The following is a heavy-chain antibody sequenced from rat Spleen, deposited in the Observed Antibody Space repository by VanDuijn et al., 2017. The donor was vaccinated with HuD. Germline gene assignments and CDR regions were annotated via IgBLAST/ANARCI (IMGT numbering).Heavy chain of an antibody. J-gene: IGHJ2*01. D-gene: IGHD1-9*01. Sequence: EVQLVESGGASVQPGGSMRLSCAASGFTFSNYDMAWVRQVPTKGLEWVATISYDGSSTYYRDSVKGRFTISRDNAKSTLYLQMDSLRSEDTATYYCARLDTTGIPTFDYWGQGVMVTVSS. CDR1: GFTFSNYD. CDR3: ARLDTTGIPTFDY. CDR2: ISYDGSST. V-gene: IGHV5-29*01.